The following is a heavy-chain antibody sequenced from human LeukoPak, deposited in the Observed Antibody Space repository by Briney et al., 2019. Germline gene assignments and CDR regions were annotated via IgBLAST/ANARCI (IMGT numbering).Heavy chain of an antibody. D-gene: IGHD6-13*01. CDR2: INHSGST. J-gene: IGHJ5*02. CDR1: GGSISSYF. Sequence: SETLSLTCTVSGGSISSYFWSWIRQPPGKGLEWIGEINHSGSTNYNPSLKSRVTISVDTSKNQFSLKLSSVTAADTAVYYCARGQSSSWYPQGFDPRGQGTLVTVSS. V-gene: IGHV4-34*01. CDR3: ARGQSSSWYPQGFDP.